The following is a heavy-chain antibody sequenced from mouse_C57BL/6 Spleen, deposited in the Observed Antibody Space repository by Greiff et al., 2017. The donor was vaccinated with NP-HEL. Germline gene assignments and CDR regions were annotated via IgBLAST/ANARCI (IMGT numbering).Heavy chain of an antibody. CDR1: GFNIKNTY. J-gene: IGHJ1*03. D-gene: IGHD1-2*01. CDR2: IDPANGNN. CDR3: ARSKAPITTGYWYFDV. Sequence: EVKLQESVAELVRPGASVKLSCTASGFNIKNTYMHWVKQRPEQGLEWIGRIDPANGNNKYAPKFQGKATITADTSSNTAYLQLSSLTSEDTAIYYCARSKAPITTGYWYFDVWGTGTTVTVSS. V-gene: IGHV14-3*01.